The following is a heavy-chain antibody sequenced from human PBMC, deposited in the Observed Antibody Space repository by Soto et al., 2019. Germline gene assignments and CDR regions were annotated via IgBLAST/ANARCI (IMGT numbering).Heavy chain of an antibody. CDR2: ISSNGGST. D-gene: IGHD5-18*01. CDR3: ARVAMVTSYYYYYMDV. CDR1: GFTFSSYA. Sequence: GGSLRLSCAASGFTFSSYAMHSVRQAPGKVLEYVSAISSNGGSTYYANSVKGRFTISRDNSKNTLYLQMGSLRAEDMAVYYCARVAMVTSYYYYYMDVWGKGTTVTVSS. V-gene: IGHV3-64*01. J-gene: IGHJ6*03.